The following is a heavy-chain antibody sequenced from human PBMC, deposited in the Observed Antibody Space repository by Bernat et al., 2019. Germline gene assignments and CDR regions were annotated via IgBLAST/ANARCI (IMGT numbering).Heavy chain of an antibody. Sequence: QVQLHESGPGLVAPSGTLSLTCAVSGGSIGSTNWWNWVRQPPGKGLEWIGEIDHRGGTSYNPSLRSRVTISVDKSRNQFSLKLSSVTAADTAVYYCARQKGYYDSSGYSGRYYFDYWGQGTLVTVSS. V-gene: IGHV4-4*02. D-gene: IGHD3-22*01. J-gene: IGHJ4*02. CDR3: ARQKGYYDSSGYSGRYYFDY. CDR1: GGSIGSTNW. CDR2: IDHRGGT.